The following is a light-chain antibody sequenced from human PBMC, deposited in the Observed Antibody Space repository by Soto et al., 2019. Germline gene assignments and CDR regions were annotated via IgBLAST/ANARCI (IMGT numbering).Light chain of an antibody. Sequence: QSALTQPRSVSGSPGQSVTISCTGTSSDVGGYNYVSWYQQHPGKAPKLMIYDVSKRPSGVPDRFSGSKSGNTASLTISGLQAEDDAAYYCCSYARSYTFPDVFGPGTKVTVL. CDR3: CSYARSYTFPDV. CDR2: DVS. CDR1: SSDVGGYNY. V-gene: IGLV2-11*01. J-gene: IGLJ1*01.